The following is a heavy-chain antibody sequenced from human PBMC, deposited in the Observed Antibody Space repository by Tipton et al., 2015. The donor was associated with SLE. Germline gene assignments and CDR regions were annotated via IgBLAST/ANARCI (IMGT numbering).Heavy chain of an antibody. CDR1: GGSFSGYY. CDR3: ARGCPHFDS. CDR2: INHSGST. J-gene: IGHJ4*02. Sequence: TLSLTCAVYGGSFSGYYWSWIRQPPGKGLEWIGEINHSGSTNYNPSLKSRVTISVDTSKNQFSLKLSSVTAADTAVYYCARGCPHFDSWGQGPLVTVSS. V-gene: IGHV4-34*01.